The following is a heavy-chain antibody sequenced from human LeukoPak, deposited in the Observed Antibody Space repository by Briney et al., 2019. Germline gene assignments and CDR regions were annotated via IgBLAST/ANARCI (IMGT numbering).Heavy chain of an antibody. J-gene: IGHJ3*01. CDR3: ARALQPRVYAFDL. CDR1: GVSISSYY. CDR2: INYRGST. V-gene: IGHV4-59*03. Sequence: SETLSLTCSVSGVSISSYYWTWMRQPPGEGLEWIGYINYRGSTNYNPSLKRRVTISIDTSKNQFSLKLSSVTPADTAVYYCARALQPRVYAFDLWGQGTMVTVSS. D-gene: IGHD6-6*01.